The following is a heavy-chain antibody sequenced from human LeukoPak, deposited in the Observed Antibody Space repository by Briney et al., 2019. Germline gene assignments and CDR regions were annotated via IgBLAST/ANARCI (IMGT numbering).Heavy chain of an antibody. CDR3: ARGVKVWLLGWFDP. V-gene: IGHV1-8*02. CDR1: GYTFTSYG. D-gene: IGHD3-22*01. J-gene: IGHJ5*02. CDR2: MNPNSGNT. Sequence: GASVKVSCKASGYTFTSYGINWVRQATGQGLEWMGWMNPNSGNTGYAQKFQGRVTMTRNTSISTAYMELSSLRSEDTAVYYCARGVKVWLLGWFDPWGQGTLVTVSS.